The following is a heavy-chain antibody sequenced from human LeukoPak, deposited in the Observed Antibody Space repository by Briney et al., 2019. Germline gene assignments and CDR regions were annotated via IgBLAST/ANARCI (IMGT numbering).Heavy chain of an antibody. CDR1: GGSFSGYY. V-gene: IGHV4-34*01. D-gene: IGHD6-13*01. Sequence: SETLSLTCAVYGGSFSGYYWSWIRQPPGKGLEWMGEINHSGSTNYNPSLKSRVTISMDTSKNQFSLKLSSVTAADTALYYCARGPGTWYYYWGQGTLVTVSS. CDR3: ARGPGTWYYY. J-gene: IGHJ4*02. CDR2: INHSGST.